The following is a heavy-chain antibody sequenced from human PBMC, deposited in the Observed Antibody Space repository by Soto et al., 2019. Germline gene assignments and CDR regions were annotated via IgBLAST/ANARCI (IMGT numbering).Heavy chain of an antibody. Sequence: GGSLGLSCAASGFTFSSYAMHWVRQAPGKGLEYVSVISNNGGSTYYADSVKGRFTISRDNSKNTLYLQMGSLRAEDMAVYYCARGRKSDITGTTGFDYWGQGA. J-gene: IGHJ4*02. CDR2: ISNNGGST. D-gene: IGHD1-20*01. CDR1: GFTFSSYA. CDR3: ARGRKSDITGTTGFDY. V-gene: IGHV3-64*02.